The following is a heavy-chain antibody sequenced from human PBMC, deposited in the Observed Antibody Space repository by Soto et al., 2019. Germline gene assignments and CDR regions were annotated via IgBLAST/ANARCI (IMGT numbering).Heavy chain of an antibody. V-gene: IGHV4-31*03. CDR1: GGSISSGVSS. J-gene: IGHJ6*02. Sequence: QVQLQESGPGLVKPSQTLSLTCTVSGGSISSGVSSWSWIRQHPGKGLEWIGYIFYSGSTYYNPSLNSRVTISLDTSKNQFSLKLSSVTAADTAVYYWARDFIAARPKEDYGVDVWGQGTTVTVSS. CDR3: ARDFIAARPKEDYGVDV. D-gene: IGHD6-6*01. CDR2: IFYSGST.